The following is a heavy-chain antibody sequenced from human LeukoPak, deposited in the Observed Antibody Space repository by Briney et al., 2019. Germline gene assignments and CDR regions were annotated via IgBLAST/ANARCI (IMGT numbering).Heavy chain of an antibody. V-gene: IGHV3-23*01. J-gene: IGHJ4*02. CDR1: GFTFSSYA. CDR3: AKAPAARPENLDY. CDR2: ISGSGGST. Sequence: QAGGSLRLSCAASGFTFSSYAMSWVRQAPGKGLEWVSAISGSGGSTYYADSVKGRFTISRDNSKNTLYLQMNSLRAEDTAVYYCAKAPAARPENLDYWGQGTLVTVSS. D-gene: IGHD6-6*01.